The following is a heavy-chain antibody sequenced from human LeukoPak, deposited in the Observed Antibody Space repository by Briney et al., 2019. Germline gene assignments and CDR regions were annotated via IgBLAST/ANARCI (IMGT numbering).Heavy chain of an antibody. J-gene: IGHJ4*02. CDR2: ISGSGGDT. CDR3: AKKGATTGDFDY. D-gene: IGHD1-26*01. V-gene: IGHV3-23*01. CDR1: GFTFSNFL. Sequence: GGSLRPSCAASGFTFSNFLMTWVRQAPGKGPEWVSAISGSGGDTYYADSVKGRFTISRDNSKNTLYLQMNSLRAEDTAVYYCAKKGATTGDFDYWGQGTLVTVSS.